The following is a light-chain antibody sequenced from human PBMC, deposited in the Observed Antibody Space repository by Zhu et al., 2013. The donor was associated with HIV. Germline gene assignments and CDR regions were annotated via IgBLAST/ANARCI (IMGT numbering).Light chain of an antibody. Sequence: EVVLTQSPGTLSLSPGERATLSCRASQSVRNNYLAWYQQRPGQAPRLLMYSTSTRATGIPDRFSGSGSGTEFTLTISSLQSEDFAVYYCQQYGGSPLTFGGGTTVEIK. V-gene: IGKV3-20*01. J-gene: IGKJ4*01. CDR3: QQYGGSPLT. CDR1: QSVRNNY. CDR2: STS.